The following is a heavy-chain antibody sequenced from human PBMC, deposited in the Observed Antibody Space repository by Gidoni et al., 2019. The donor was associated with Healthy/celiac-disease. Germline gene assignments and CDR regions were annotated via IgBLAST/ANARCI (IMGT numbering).Heavy chain of an antibody. D-gene: IGHD3-10*01. Sequence: EVQLLESGGGLVQPGGSLRLSCAASGFTFSSYALSWVRQAPGKGLEWVSAISGRCGSTYYADAVKGRFTISRDNSKNTLYLQMNSLRAEDTAVYYCAKVLGVVRGCFDYWGQGTLVTVSS. CDR3: AKVLGVVRGCFDY. V-gene: IGHV3-23*01. CDR2: ISGRCGST. J-gene: IGHJ4*02. CDR1: GFTFSSYA.